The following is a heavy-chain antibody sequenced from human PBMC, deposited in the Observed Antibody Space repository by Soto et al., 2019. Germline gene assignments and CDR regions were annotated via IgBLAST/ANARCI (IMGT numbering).Heavy chain of an antibody. J-gene: IGHJ6*02. V-gene: IGHV3-11*01. CDR2: ISSSGSTI. D-gene: IGHD3-22*01. CDR1: GFTFSDYY. Sequence: GGSLRLSCAASGFTFSDYYMSWIRQAPGKGLEWVSYISSSGSTIYYADSVKGRFTISRDNAKNSLYLQMNSLGAEDTAVYYCARDGLVVDYYYGMDLWGQGTTVTVSS. CDR3: ARDGLVVDYYYGMDL.